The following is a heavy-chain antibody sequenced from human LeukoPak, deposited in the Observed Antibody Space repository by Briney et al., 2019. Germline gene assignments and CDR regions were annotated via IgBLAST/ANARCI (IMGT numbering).Heavy chain of an antibody. D-gene: IGHD2-21*01. CDR3: AKRGVVIRVFLVGFHKEAYYFDS. J-gene: IGHJ4*02. CDR1: GFSFISYG. CDR2: ISDDGRRK. V-gene: IGHV3-30*18. Sequence: PGGSLRLSCAASGFSFISYGMHWVRQAPGKGLEWVGVISDDGRRKDYADSVKGRFTISRDNSKNTLFLQMESLRAEDTAVYFCAKRGVVIRVFLVGFHKEAYYFDSWGQGALVTVSS.